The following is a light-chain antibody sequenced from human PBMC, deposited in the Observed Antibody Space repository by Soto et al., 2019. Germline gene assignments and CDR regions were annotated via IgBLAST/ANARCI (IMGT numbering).Light chain of an antibody. V-gene: IGKV1-5*01. CDR2: DAS. J-gene: IGKJ1*01. CDR3: QQYNSHRT. Sequence: DIQMTQSPSTLSASVGYRVTITCRASQNINDYLAWYQQKPGKSPKVLIYDASTLESGVPSRFSGSGSGTQFTLTISGLKPDDFATYCCQQYNSHRTFGQGTKVQIK. CDR1: QNINDY.